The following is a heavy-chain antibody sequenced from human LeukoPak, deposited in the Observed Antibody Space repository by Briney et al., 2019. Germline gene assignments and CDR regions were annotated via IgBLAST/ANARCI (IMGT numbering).Heavy chain of an antibody. Sequence: SETLSLTCTVSGGSISSYYWSWIRQPPGKGLEWIGYIYYSGSTNYNPSLKSRVTISVDTSKNQFSLKLSSVTAADTAVYYRARHDYGDLYYFDYWGQGTLVTVSS. CDR2: IYYSGST. J-gene: IGHJ4*02. V-gene: IGHV4-59*08. CDR1: GGSISSYY. CDR3: ARHDYGDLYYFDY. D-gene: IGHD4-17*01.